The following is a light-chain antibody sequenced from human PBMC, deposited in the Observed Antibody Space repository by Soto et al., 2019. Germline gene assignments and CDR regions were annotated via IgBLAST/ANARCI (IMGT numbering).Light chain of an antibody. CDR3: SSYRASSNTHYV. CDR1: SSDVGGYNY. Sequence: QSALTQPASLSGSPGQSITISCTGTSSDVGGYNYVSWYQQHPGKAHKLMIYDVSNRPSGVSNRFSGSKSGNTASLTISGLQAEDEADYYCSSYRASSNTHYVFGTGTKVTVL. J-gene: IGLJ1*01. V-gene: IGLV2-14*03. CDR2: DVS.